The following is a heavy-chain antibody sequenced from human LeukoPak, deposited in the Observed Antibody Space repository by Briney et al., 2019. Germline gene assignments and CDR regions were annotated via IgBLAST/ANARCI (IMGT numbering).Heavy chain of an antibody. CDR2: ISSSSSYI. V-gene: IGHV3-21*01. J-gene: IGHJ5*02. Sequence: PGGSLRLSCAASGFTFSSHSMNWVRQAPGKGLEWVSSISSSSSYIYYADSVKGRFTISRDNAKNSLYLQMNSLRAEDTAVYYCARDKYVLNSGSPPDPWGQGTLVTVSS. CDR1: GFTFSSHS. CDR3: ARDKYVLNSGSPPDP. D-gene: IGHD1-26*01.